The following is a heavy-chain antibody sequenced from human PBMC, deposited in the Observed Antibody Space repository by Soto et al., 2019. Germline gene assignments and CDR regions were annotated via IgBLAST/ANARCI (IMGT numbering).Heavy chain of an antibody. CDR1: GFTFSSYG. CDR2: ISYDGSNK. D-gene: IGHD2-2*01. CDR3: AKNSGRYCSSTSCPNWLHP. V-gene: IGHV3-30*18. J-gene: IGHJ5*02. Sequence: PGGSLRLSCAASGFTFSSYGMHWVRQAPGKGLEWVAVISYDGSNKYYADSVKGRFTISRDNSKNTLYLQMNSLRAEDTAVYYCAKNSGRYCSSTSCPNWLHPWGQGTLVTVSS.